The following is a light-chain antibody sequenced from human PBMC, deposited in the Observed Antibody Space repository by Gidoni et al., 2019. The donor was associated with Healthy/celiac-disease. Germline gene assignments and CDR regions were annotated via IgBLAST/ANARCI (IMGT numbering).Light chain of an antibody. CDR1: QSVSSSY. Sequence: QSRGTLSLSPGESATLSCRASQSVSSSYLAWYQQKPGQAPMLLIYGASSRATGIPDRFSGSGSGTDFTLTISRLEPEDFAVYYCQQYGSSPQWTFGQGTKVEIK. CDR3: QQYGSSPQWT. CDR2: GAS. V-gene: IGKV3-20*01. J-gene: IGKJ1*01.